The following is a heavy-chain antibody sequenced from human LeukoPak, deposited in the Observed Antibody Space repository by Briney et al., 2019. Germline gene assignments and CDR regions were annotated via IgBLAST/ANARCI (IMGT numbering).Heavy chain of an antibody. Sequence: GGSLRLSCAASGFTFSDYYMSWIRQAPGKGLEWVAVISYDGSNKYYADSVKGRFTISRDNSKNTLYLQMNSLRAEDTAVYYCARAAGLAWLQNYFDYWGQGTLVTVSS. CDR2: ISYDGSNK. CDR3: ARAAGLAWLQNYFDY. J-gene: IGHJ4*02. CDR1: GFTFSDYY. V-gene: IGHV3-30-3*01. D-gene: IGHD5-24*01.